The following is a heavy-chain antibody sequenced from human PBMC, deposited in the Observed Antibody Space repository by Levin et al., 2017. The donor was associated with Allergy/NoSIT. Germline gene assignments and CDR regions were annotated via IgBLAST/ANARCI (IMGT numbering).Heavy chain of an antibody. CDR3: ARPYGSGTNSRYYFDY. D-gene: IGHD3-10*01. CDR1: GYTFTTYY. J-gene: IGHJ4*02. CDR2: INPSGGTT. V-gene: IGHV1-46*01. Sequence: ASVKVSCKASGYTFTTYYMHWVRQAPGQGLEWMGIINPSGGTTNYAQKFQGRVSMTRDTSTSTVYMELSSLRSEDTAVYYCARPYGSGTNSRYYFDYWGQGTLVTVSS.